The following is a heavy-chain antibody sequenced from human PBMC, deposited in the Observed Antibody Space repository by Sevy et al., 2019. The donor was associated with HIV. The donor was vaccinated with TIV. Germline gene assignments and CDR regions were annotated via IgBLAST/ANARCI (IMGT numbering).Heavy chain of an antibody. CDR3: AKASRGYSYGYYFDY. J-gene: IGHJ4*02. D-gene: IGHD5-18*01. V-gene: IGHV3-23*01. CDR2: ISGNGGST. CDR1: GFTFSSYA. Sequence: GGSLRLSCAASGFTFSSYAMSWVRQAPGKGLEWVSAISGNGGSTYYADSVKGRFTISRDNSKNTLYLQMNSLRAEDTAVYYCAKASRGYSYGYYFDYWGQGTLVTVSS.